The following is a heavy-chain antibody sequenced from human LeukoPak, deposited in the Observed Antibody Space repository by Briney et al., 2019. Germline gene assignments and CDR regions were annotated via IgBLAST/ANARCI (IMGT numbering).Heavy chain of an antibody. CDR1: GGSISSGGYS. D-gene: IGHD5-12*01. Sequence: SETLSLTCAVSGGSISSGGYSWSWIRQPPGKGLEWIGYIYYSGGTYYNPSLKSRVTISVDTSKNQVSLKLISVTAADTAVYYCASHSGGYAYWGQGTLVTVSS. V-gene: IGHV4-30-4*07. CDR3: ASHSGGYAY. J-gene: IGHJ4*02. CDR2: IYYSGGT.